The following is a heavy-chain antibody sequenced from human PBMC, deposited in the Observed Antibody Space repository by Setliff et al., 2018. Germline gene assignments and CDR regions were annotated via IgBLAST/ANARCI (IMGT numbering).Heavy chain of an antibody. CDR2: ININNFNT. J-gene: IGHJ4*02. D-gene: IGHD6-13*01. CDR1: GYTFTNFG. Sequence: ASVKVSCKASGYTFTNFGITWVRQAPGQGLEWMGWININNFNTKYAQKLQDRVTMTTDTSTSTAYMDLRSLRSDDTAMYYCARAGSAPARRKGVFEYWGQGTLVTVSS. CDR3: ARAGSAPARRKGVFEY. V-gene: IGHV1-18*01.